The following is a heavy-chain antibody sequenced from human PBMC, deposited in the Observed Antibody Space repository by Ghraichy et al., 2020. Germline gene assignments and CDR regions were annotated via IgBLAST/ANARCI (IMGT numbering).Heavy chain of an antibody. V-gene: IGHV1-69*13. CDR2: IIPIFGTA. D-gene: IGHD6-6*01. CDR3: ARSPYSSSSALDY. CDR1: GGTFSSYA. J-gene: IGHJ4*02. Sequence: SVKVSCKASGGTFSSYAISWVRQAPGQGLEWMGGIIPIFGTANYAQKFQGRVTITADESTSTAYMELSSLRSEDTAVYYCARSPYSSSSALDYWGQGTLVTVSS.